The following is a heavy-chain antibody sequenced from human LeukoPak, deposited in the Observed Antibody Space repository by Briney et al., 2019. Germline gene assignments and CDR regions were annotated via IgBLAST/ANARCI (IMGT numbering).Heavy chain of an antibody. CDR2: ISPYNGNT. V-gene: IGHV1-18*04. CDR3: ARGSSCSSTSCPHPDYYYGMDV. Sequence: GASVKVSCKTSGYTFTSYGISWVRQAPGQGVEWMGWISPYNGNTNYAQKLQGRVTMTTDTSTSTAYMELRSLRSDDTAVYYCARGSSCSSTSCPHPDYYYGMDVWGKGTTVTVSS. CDR1: GYTFTSYG. J-gene: IGHJ6*04. D-gene: IGHD2-2*01.